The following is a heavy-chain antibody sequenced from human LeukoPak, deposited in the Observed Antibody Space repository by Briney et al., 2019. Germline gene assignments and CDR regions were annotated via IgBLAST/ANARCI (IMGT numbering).Heavy chain of an antibody. CDR3: ARDHCCGGDCYSRPIDY. CDR1: GVTLSNYA. D-gene: IGHD2-21*02. V-gene: IGHV3-23*01. Sequence: GGSLRLSCVASGVTLSNYAMSWARQAPGKGLEWVSGISSSGSGGNTYYADSVKGRFTISRDNAKNSLYLQMNSLRAEDTAVYYCARDHCCGGDCYSRPIDYWGQGTLVTVSS. CDR2: ISSSGSGGNT. J-gene: IGHJ4*02.